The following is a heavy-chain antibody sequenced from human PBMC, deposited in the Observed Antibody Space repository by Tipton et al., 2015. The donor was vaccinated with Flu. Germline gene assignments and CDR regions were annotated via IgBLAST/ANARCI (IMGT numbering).Heavy chain of an antibody. J-gene: IGHJ5*02. CDR1: GDSISSDKW. V-gene: IGHV4-4*02. D-gene: IGHD5-12*01. Sequence: TLSLTCAVFGDSISSDKWWSWVRQPPGKGLEWIGQIYHSGSINYNPSLRSRVAIPVDESKNQFSLALASVTAADTAVYYCASLTSGDGEDWFDPWGQGTLVTASS. CDR2: IYHSGSI. CDR3: ASLTSGDGEDWFDP.